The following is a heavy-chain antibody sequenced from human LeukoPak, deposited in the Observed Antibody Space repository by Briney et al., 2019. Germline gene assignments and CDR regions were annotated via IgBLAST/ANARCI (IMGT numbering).Heavy chain of an antibody. V-gene: IGHV3-23*01. D-gene: IGHD6-19*01. Sequence: GGSLILSCAASGFPFSSYAMRWVRQAPGKGLQWVSSISGSGDSTYYADSVKGRFTTSRDNSNNTLYLQMNSLRAEDTAVYYCAILIAVAGPATFYWGQGTLVTVSS. CDR3: AILIAVAGPATFY. CDR2: ISGSGDST. J-gene: IGHJ4*02. CDR1: GFPFSSYA.